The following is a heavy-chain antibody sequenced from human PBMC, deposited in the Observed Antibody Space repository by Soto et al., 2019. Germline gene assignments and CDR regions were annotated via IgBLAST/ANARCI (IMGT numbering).Heavy chain of an antibody. Sequence: QVQLVQSGAEVKKPGSSVKVSCKASGGTFSSYAISWVRQAPGQGLEWMGGIIPSFGTANYAQKFQGRVTITGDESTSTAYMELRSVRSEDTAVYYCARKGGAAAGTDYYYGMDVWGQGTTVTVSS. CDR3: ARKGGAAAGTDYYYGMDV. CDR2: IIPSFGTA. J-gene: IGHJ6*02. D-gene: IGHD6-13*01. CDR1: GGTFSSYA. V-gene: IGHV1-69*01.